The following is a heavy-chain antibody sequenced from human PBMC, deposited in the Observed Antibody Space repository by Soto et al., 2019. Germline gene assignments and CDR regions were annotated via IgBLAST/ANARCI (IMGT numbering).Heavy chain of an antibody. Sequence: SETLSLTCTVSGGSISSYYWSWIRQPPGKGLEWIGYIYYSGSTNYNPSLKSRVTISVDTSKNQFSLKLSSVTAADTAVYYCASSGGYDLFDYWGQGTLVTVSS. CDR1: GGSISSYY. J-gene: IGHJ4*02. CDR2: IYYSGST. CDR3: ASSGGYDLFDY. V-gene: IGHV4-59*01. D-gene: IGHD5-12*01.